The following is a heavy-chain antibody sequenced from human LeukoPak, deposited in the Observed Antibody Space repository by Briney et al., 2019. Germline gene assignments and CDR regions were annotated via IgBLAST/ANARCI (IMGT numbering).Heavy chain of an antibody. V-gene: IGHV3-23*01. CDR2: ISGNGGNT. J-gene: IGHJ4*02. D-gene: IGHD1-7*01. CDR3: ANGNWNYGGGIDY. CDR1: GFTFSSYA. Sequence: GGSLRLSCAASGFTFSSYAMSWVRQAPGKGLEWVSTISGNGGNTYYADSVKGRFTISRDTSKNTLHLQMNSLRAEDTAVYYCANGNWNYGGGIDYWGQGTLVTVSS.